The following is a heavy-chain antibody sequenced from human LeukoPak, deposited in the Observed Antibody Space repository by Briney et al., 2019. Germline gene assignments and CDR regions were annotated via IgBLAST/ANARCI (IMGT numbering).Heavy chain of an antibody. D-gene: IGHD3-16*01. CDR3: ARRRGSLYYFDY. CDR2: IYYNGNT. J-gene: IGHJ4*02. CDR1: DGSINSYY. Sequence: PSETLSLTCSVSDGSINSYYWNWIRRPPGKGLEWIGYIYYNGNTNYSPSLKSRVTMSVDTSKNLFSLKVSSVTAADTAVYYCARRRGSLYYFDYWGQGTLVTVSS. V-gene: IGHV4-59*01.